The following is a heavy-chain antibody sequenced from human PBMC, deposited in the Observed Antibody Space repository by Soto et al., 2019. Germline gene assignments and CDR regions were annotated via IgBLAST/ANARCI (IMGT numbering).Heavy chain of an antibody. CDR2: FNPNSGDT. CDR1: GYTFSAYS. V-gene: IGHV1-2*02. Sequence: GASVKVSCKASGYTFSAYSMHWVRQAPGQGLEWMGWFNPNSGDTIYAQKFQGRVTLTRDTSIGTAYMELYSLTSDDTAVYYCAREASAVISLDYWGQGTLVTVSS. J-gene: IGHJ4*02. D-gene: IGHD6-19*01. CDR3: AREASAVISLDY.